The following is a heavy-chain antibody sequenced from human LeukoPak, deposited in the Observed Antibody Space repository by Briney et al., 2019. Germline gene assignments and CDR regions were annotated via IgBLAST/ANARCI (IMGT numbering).Heavy chain of an antibody. Sequence: ASVKVSCKASGYTFTSYDINWVRQATGQGLEWMGWMNPNSGNTGYAQKFQGRVTMTRNTSISTAYVELSSLRSEDTAVYYCARRTAMHYYYGMDVWGQGTTVTVSS. CDR2: MNPNSGNT. D-gene: IGHD2-2*01. J-gene: IGHJ6*02. V-gene: IGHV1-8*01. CDR1: GYTFTSYD. CDR3: ARRTAMHYYYGMDV.